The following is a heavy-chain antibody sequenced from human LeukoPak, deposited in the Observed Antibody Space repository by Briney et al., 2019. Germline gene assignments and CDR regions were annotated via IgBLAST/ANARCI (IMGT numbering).Heavy chain of an antibody. Sequence: GGSLRLSCAASGFTFSNAWMNWVRQAPGKGLEWVGRIKSKTDGGTTDYAAPVKGRFTISRDDSKNTLYLQMNSLKTEDTAVYYCTTGPKPNYYDSSGYYRDYWGQGTLVTVSS. D-gene: IGHD3-22*01. CDR1: GFTFSNAW. CDR3: TTGPKPNYYDSSGYYRDY. J-gene: IGHJ4*02. V-gene: IGHV3-15*07. CDR2: IKSKTDGGTT.